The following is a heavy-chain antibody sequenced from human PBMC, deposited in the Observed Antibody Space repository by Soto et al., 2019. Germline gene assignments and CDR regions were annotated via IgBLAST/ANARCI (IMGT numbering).Heavy chain of an antibody. D-gene: IGHD2-21*02. CDR2: ISSDGSST. Sequence: PGGCLRLSCAASGFTLSNYCMHWARQAPGKGLVWVSRISSDGSSTYYANSVKGRFTISRDNSKNTLYLQMNSLRAEDTAVYYCARARGGLSVVTATYFDYWGQGTLVTVSS. J-gene: IGHJ4*02. CDR1: GFTLSNYC. V-gene: IGHV3-74*01. CDR3: ARARGGLSVVTATYFDY.